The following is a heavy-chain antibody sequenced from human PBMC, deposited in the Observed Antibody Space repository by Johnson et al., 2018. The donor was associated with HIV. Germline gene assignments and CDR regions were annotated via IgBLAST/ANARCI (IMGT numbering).Heavy chain of an antibody. Sequence: QVQLVESGGGVVQPGRSLRLSCAASDFTFSNNAIHWVRQAPGKGLEWVAVISYDGTNTYYADSVRGRFTISRDNAKNSLYLQMNSLRAEDTAVYYCARDAPNFFHSSGVRDDAFDIWGPGTMVTVSS. V-gene: IGHV3-30*04. CDR3: ARDAPNFFHSSGVRDDAFDI. D-gene: IGHD3-22*01. J-gene: IGHJ3*02. CDR2: ISYDGTNT. CDR1: DFTFSNNA.